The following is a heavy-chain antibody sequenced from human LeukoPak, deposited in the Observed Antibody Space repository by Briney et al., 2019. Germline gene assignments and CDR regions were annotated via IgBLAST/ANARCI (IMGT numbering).Heavy chain of an antibody. D-gene: IGHD5-12*01. CDR1: GGSFSGYY. J-gene: IGHJ4*02. V-gene: IGHV4-34*01. CDR2: INHSGST. CDR3: ARLEAVATYFDY. Sequence: SETLSLTCAVYGGSFSGYYWSWIRQPPGKGLEWIGEINHSGSTNYNPSLKSRVTISVDTSKNQFSLKLSSVTAADTAVYYCARLEAVATYFDYWGQGTLVTVSS.